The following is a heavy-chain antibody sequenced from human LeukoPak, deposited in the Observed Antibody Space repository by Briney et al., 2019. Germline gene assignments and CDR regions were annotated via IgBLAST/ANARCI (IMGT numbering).Heavy chain of an antibody. CDR1: GDSINSYY. J-gene: IGHJ5*02. CDR2: IYSSGST. V-gene: IGHV4-59*08. CDR3: ARRNDWNDA. Sequence: SETLSLTCTVSGDSINSYYWSWIRQPPGKGLEWIGYIYSSGSTNYNPSLKSRVTMSVDTSKNQFSLKLSSVTAADTAVYYCARRNDWNDAWGQGTLVTVPS.